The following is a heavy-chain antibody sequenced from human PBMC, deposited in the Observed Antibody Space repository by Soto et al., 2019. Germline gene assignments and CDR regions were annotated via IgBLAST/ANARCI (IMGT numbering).Heavy chain of an antibody. CDR1: GYSFIIYC. CDR2: IFPAAFDT. J-gene: IGHJ4*02. Sequence: PGESLKISCKGSGYSFIIYCIAWVLQMPWKGLEWMGSIFPAAFDTRYSPSFQGQVTISVDTSISTAYLQWGRLEASDTAIYYCARQYYYDSSAYPNWGQGTQVTVSS. D-gene: IGHD3-22*01. V-gene: IGHV5-51*01. CDR3: ARQYYYDSSAYPN.